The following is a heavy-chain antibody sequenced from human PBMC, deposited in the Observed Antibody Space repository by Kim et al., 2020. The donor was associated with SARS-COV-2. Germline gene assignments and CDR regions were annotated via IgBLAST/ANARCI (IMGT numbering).Heavy chain of an antibody. Sequence: VKGRFAISRDNCKNALYVQMNSLRAEDTAVYYCARGRSGGPHVGQDAFDIWGQGTMVTVSS. D-gene: IGHD2-15*01. CDR3: ARGRSGGPHVGQDAFDI. V-gene: IGHV3-30*07. J-gene: IGHJ3*02.